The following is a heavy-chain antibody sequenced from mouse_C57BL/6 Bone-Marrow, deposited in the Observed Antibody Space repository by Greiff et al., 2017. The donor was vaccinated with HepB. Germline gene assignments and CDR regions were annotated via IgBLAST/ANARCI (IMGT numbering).Heavy chain of an antibody. CDR2: IWRGGST. D-gene: IGHD2-3*01. J-gene: IGHJ4*01. Sequence: LQESGPGLVQPSQSLSITCTVSGFSLTSYGVHWVRQSPGKGLEWLGVIWRGGSTDYNAAFMSRLSITKDNSKSQVFFKMNSLQADDTAIYYCAKIYDGYYGKAMDYWGQGTSVTVSS. CDR1: GFSLTSYG. V-gene: IGHV2-5*01. CDR3: AKIYDGYYGKAMDY.